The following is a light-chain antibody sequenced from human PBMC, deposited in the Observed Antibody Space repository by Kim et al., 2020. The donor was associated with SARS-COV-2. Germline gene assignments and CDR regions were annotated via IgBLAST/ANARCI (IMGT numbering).Light chain of an antibody. V-gene: IGLV3-19*01. J-gene: IGLJ3*02. Sequence: ALGQKVRITCQGDSLRSYYASWYQQKPGQAPVLVIYEKNNRPAGIPDRFSGSSSGNTASLTITGAQAEDEADYYCNSRESGVNHVVFGGGTQLTVL. CDR1: SLRSYY. CDR3: NSRESGVNHVV. CDR2: EKN.